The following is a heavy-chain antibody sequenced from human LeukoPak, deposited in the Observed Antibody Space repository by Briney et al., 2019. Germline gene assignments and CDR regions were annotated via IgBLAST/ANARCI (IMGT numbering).Heavy chain of an antibody. CDR1: GFTFSSYG. Sequence: PGGSLRLSCAASGFTFSSYGMHWVRQAPGKGLEWVAFIRYDGSNKYYADSVKGRFTISRDNSKNTLYLQMNSLRAEDTAVYYCAKDKSGDSLDYWGQGTLVTVSS. CDR3: AKDKSGDSLDY. V-gene: IGHV3-30*02. CDR2: IRYDGSNK. D-gene: IGHD4-17*01. J-gene: IGHJ4*02.